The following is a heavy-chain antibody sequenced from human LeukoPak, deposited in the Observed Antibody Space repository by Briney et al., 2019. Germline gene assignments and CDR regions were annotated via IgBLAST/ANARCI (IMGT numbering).Heavy chain of an antibody. V-gene: IGHV4-59*13. CDR3: ARDSSGYYHWFDP. CDR1: GGSISSYY. CDR2: IYYSGTT. J-gene: IGHJ5*02. Sequence: SETLSLTCTVSGGSISSYYWSWIRQPPGKGLEWIGHIYYSGTTNYNPSLKSRVTLSVDTSKNQFSLKLTSVTAADTAVYYCARDSSGYYHWFDPWGQGTLVTVSS. D-gene: IGHD3-22*01.